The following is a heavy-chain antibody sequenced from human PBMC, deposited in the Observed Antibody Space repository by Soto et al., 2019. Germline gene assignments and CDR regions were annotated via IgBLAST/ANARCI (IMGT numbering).Heavy chain of an antibody. CDR3: ASLPRYGSSGVPKTRFVFDP. V-gene: IGHV4-39*01. D-gene: IGHD3-22*01. CDR2: IYYSGST. J-gene: IGHJ5*02. Sequence: QLQLQESGPGLVKPSETLSLTCTVSGGSISSSSYYWGWIRQPPGKGLEWIGSIYYSGSTYYNPSLKSRVTISVDTSKNQFSLKLSSVTAADTAVYYCASLPRYGSSGVPKTRFVFDPWGQGTLVTVSS. CDR1: GGSISSSSYY.